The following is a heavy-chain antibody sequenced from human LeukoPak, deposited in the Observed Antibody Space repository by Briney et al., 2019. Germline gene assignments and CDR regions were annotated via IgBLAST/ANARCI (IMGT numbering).Heavy chain of an antibody. Sequence: GRSLRLSCAASGFTFSNYAMSWVRQTPGKGLEWVSAISGGGGSTYYADSVKGRFTISRDNSKNTLYLQMNSLRAEDTAVYYCAKVELRGVIDYFDYWGQGTLVTVSS. V-gene: IGHV3-23*01. CDR2: ISGGGGST. CDR1: GFTFSNYA. D-gene: IGHD3-10*01. CDR3: AKVELRGVIDYFDY. J-gene: IGHJ4*02.